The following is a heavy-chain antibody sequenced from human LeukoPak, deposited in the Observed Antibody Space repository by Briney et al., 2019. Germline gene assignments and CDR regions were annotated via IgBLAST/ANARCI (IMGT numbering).Heavy chain of an antibody. CDR2: IWYDGSNK. V-gene: IGHV3-33*01. D-gene: IGHD3-22*01. CDR3: ASHLYYDSSGYYYGRGAFDI. CDR1: GFTFSSYG. Sequence: GRSLRLSCAASGFTFSSYGMHWVRQAPGKGLEWVAVIWYDGSNKYYADSVKGRFTISRDNSKNTLYLQMNSLRAEDTAVYYCASHLYYDSSGYYYGRGAFDIWGQGTMVTVSS. J-gene: IGHJ3*02.